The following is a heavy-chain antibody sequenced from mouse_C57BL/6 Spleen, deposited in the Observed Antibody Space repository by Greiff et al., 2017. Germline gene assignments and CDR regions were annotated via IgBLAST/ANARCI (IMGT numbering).Heavy chain of an antibody. J-gene: IGHJ4*01. CDR3: VRHHDYGPSYAMDY. CDR2: IRSKSNNYAT. CDR1: GFSFNTYA. Sequence: EVQRVESGGGLVQPKGSLKLSCAASGFSFNTYAMNWVRQAPGKGLEWVARIRSKSNNYATYYADSVKDRFTNSRDESESMLYLQMNNLKTEDTAMYYCVRHHDYGPSYAMDYWGQGTSLTVSS. V-gene: IGHV10-1*01. D-gene: IGHD2-4*01.